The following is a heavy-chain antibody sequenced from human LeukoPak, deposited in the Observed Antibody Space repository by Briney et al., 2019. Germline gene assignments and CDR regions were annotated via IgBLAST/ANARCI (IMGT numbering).Heavy chain of an antibody. CDR3: ASLFGVDTAMDFDY. V-gene: IGHV1-69*06. Sequence: GASVKVSCKASGGTFSSYAISWVRQAPGQGLEWMGGIIPIFGTANYAQKFQGRVTITADKSTSTAYMELSSLRSEDTAVYYCASLFGVDTAMDFDYWGQGTLVTVSS. CDR2: IIPIFGTA. CDR1: GGTFSSYA. D-gene: IGHD5-18*01. J-gene: IGHJ4*02.